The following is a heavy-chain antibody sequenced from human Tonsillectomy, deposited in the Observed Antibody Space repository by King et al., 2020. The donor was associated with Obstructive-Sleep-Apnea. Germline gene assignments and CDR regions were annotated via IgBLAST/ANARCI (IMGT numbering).Heavy chain of an antibody. V-gene: IGHV1-8*01. J-gene: IGHJ1*01. CDR3: ARRTAAAERYFQH. Sequence: QLVQSGAEVKKPGASVNVSCKASGYTFTSYDINWVRQAPGQGLEWMGWMNPNSGNTGYAQKFQGRVTMTRNTSISTAYMELSSLTSEDTAVYYCARRTAAAERYFQHWGQGTLVTVSS. D-gene: IGHD6-13*01. CDR1: GYTFTSYD. CDR2: MNPNSGNT.